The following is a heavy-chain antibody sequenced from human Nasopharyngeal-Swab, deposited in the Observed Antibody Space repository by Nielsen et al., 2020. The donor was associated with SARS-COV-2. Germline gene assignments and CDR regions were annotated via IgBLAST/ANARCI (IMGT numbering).Heavy chain of an antibody. CDR3: VRSSSWYYFDY. CDR2: IYYNGNT. V-gene: IGHV4-39*01. Sequence: SETLSLTCTVSGDSTAYSTFYWGWIRQPPGKGLEWIGNIYYNGNTYQNPSLKSRLTMSVDKSKNQFSLQLSSVTAADTAVYYCVRSSSWYYFDYWAQGTQVTVSS. J-gene: IGHJ4*02. D-gene: IGHD6-13*01. CDR1: GDSTAYSTFY.